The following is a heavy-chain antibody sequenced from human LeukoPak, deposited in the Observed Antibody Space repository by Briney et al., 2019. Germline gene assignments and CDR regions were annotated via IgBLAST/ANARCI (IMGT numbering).Heavy chain of an antibody. CDR3: AREARESQGAFDI. Sequence: ASVKVSCKASGCTFITYGISWVRQAPGQGLEWMGWINSYNGNTNYAQKLQGRVTMTTDTSTSTAYMELRSLRSDDTAVYYCAREARESQGAFDIWGQGTVVTVSS. V-gene: IGHV1-18*01. CDR1: GCTFITYG. CDR2: INSYNGNT. J-gene: IGHJ3*02.